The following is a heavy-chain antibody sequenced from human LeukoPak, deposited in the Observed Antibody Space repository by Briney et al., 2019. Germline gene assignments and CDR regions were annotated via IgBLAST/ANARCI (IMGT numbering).Heavy chain of an antibody. V-gene: IGHV1-2*02. CDR1: GYTFTGYY. D-gene: IGHD2-2*01. Sequence: ASVKVSCKASGYTFTGYYMHWVRQAPGQGLEWMGWINPNSGGTNYAQKLQGRVTMTRDTSISTAYMELSRLRSYDTAVYYCAREPAVVGYSISASSPGIDYWGQGTLVTVSS. CDR3: AREPAVVGYSISASSPGIDY. J-gene: IGHJ4*02. CDR2: INPNSGGT.